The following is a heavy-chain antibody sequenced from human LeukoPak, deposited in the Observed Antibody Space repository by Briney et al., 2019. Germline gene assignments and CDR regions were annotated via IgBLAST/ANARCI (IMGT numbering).Heavy chain of an antibody. CDR2: INPNSGGT. V-gene: IGHV1-2*02. D-gene: IGHD3-10*01. CDR1: GYTFTGYY. J-gene: IGHJ4*02. CDR3: WTQDGSGSYFFDY. Sequence: GASVTVSCKASGYTFTGYYMHWVRQAPGQGLEWMGWINPNSGGTNYAQNFQGRVTMTRDTSISAAYMELSRLRSDDTAVYYCWTQDGSGSYFFDYWGQGTLVNVSP.